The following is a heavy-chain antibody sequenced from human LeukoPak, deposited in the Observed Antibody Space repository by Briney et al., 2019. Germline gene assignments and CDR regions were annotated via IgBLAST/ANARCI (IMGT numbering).Heavy chain of an antibody. Sequence: GGSLRLSCAASGFTFRGYWMHWVRQAPGKGLVWVARITGDGSDKDYADSVKGRFTISRDNAKNTLYLQMNSLRDDDTAVYYCARDWFHAIDYWGQGTLVTVSS. V-gene: IGHV3-74*01. J-gene: IGHJ4*02. CDR1: GFTFRGYW. CDR2: ITGDGSDK. D-gene: IGHD2/OR15-2a*01. CDR3: ARDWFHAIDY.